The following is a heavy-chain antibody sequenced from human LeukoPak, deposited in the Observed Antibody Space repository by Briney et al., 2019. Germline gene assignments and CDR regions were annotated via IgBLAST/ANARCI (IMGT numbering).Heavy chain of an antibody. CDR3: ATQAYYYYYMDV. V-gene: IGHV4-39*01. Sequence: SETLSLTCTVSGGSISSSSYYWGWIRQPPGKGLEWIGSIYYSGSTYYNPSLKSRVTISVDTSKNQFSPKLSSVTAADTAVYYCATQAYYYYYMDVWGKGTTVTVSS. J-gene: IGHJ6*03. CDR1: GGSISSSSYY. CDR2: IYYSGST.